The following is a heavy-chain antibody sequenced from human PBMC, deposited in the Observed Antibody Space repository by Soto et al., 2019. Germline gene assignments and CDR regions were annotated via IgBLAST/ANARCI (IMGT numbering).Heavy chain of an antibody. D-gene: IGHD3-10*01. Sequence: SVKVSCKASGGTFSSYTISWVRQAPGQGLEWMGRIIPILGIANYAQKFQGRVTITADKSTSTAYMELSSLRSEDTAVYYCARTGGDAGTYYNSCFDPWGQGTLVTVDS. CDR3: ARTGGDAGTYYNSCFDP. CDR2: IIPILGIA. CDR1: GGTFSSYT. J-gene: IGHJ5*02. V-gene: IGHV1-69*02.